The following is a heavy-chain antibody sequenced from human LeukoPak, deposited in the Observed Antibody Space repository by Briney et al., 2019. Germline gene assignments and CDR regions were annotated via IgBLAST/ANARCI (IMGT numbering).Heavy chain of an antibody. J-gene: IGHJ4*02. CDR2: IYSGGST. CDR1: GFTVSSNY. CDR3: ARAFRDDYGDVKFDY. Sequence: GGSLRLSCAASGFTVSSNYMSWVRQAPGKGLEWVSVIYSGGSTYYADSVKGRFTISRDNAKNSLYLQMNSLRAEDTAVFYCARAFRDDYGDVKFDYWGQGTLVTVSS. D-gene: IGHD4-17*01. V-gene: IGHV3-53*01.